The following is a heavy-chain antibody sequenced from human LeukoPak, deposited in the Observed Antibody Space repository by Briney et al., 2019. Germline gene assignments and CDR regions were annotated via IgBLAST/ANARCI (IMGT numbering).Heavy chain of an antibody. J-gene: IGHJ3*02. V-gene: IGHV5-51*01. CDR2: IYPGDSDT. Sequence: GESLKISCKGSGYSFTSYWIGWVRQMPGKGLEWMGIIYPGDSDTRYSPSFQGQVTISADKSISTAYLQWSSLKASDTAMYYCARIAYCSGGSCYGAFDIWGQGAMVTVSS. CDR1: GYSFTSYW. CDR3: ARIAYCSGGSCYGAFDI. D-gene: IGHD2-15*01.